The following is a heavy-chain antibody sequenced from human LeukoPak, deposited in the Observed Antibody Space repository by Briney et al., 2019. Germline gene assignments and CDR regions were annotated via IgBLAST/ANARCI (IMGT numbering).Heavy chain of an antibody. Sequence: GGSLRLSCAASGFTFSSYAMHWVCQAPGKGLEWVAVISYDGSNKYYADSVKGRFTISRDNSKNTLYLQMNSLRAEDTAVYYCARDSGYSSSWYAFWFDPWGQGTLVTVSS. CDR1: GFTFSSYA. CDR3: ARDSGYSSSWYAFWFDP. J-gene: IGHJ5*02. CDR2: ISYDGSNK. D-gene: IGHD6-13*01. V-gene: IGHV3-30*01.